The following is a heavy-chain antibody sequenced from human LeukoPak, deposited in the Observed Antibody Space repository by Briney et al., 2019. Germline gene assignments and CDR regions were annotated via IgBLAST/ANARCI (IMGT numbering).Heavy chain of an antibody. J-gene: IGHJ4*02. CDR3: ASQYTSSRIFDD. Sequence: GGSLRLSCAASGFTFSSYAMHWVRQAPGKGLEWVAVISYDGSNKYYADSVKGRFTVSRDNAKNSLYLQMNSLRAEDTAVYFCASQYTSSRIFDDWGQGTLVTVSS. CDR2: ISYDGSNK. V-gene: IGHV3-30*04. CDR1: GFTFSSYA. D-gene: IGHD6-13*01.